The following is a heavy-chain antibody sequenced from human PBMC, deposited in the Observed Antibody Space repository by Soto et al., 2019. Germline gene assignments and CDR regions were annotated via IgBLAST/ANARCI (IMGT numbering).Heavy chain of an antibody. CDR2: IYHGGDI. Sequence: QVQLQESGPGLVKPSGTLSLTCAVFGDSVSGSHWWSWVRQSPGKGLEWVGEIYHGGDINYNPSLTGRVTISIDMSKNQFSLRLTSMTAADTAIYYCARDRAVHGYWGQGILVTVSS. D-gene: IGHD6-19*01. CDR1: GDSVSGSHW. J-gene: IGHJ4*02. V-gene: IGHV4-4*02. CDR3: ARDRAVHGY.